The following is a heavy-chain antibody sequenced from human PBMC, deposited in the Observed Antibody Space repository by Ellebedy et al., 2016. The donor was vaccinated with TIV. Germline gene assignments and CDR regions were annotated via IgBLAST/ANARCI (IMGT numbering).Heavy chain of an antibody. CDR1: GFNFIDAW. CDR2: ISSGSNFK. CDR3: AGLPAISDYFFHYYMDV. D-gene: IGHD2-15*01. Sequence: GGSLRLXXAASGFNFIDAWMNWVRQAPGKGLEWVSFISSGSNFKYYTDSVKGRFTISRDNARNSLFLQMNSLRGEDTAVYYCAGLPAISDYFFHYYMDVWGKGTTVSVSS. V-gene: IGHV3-21*06. J-gene: IGHJ6*03.